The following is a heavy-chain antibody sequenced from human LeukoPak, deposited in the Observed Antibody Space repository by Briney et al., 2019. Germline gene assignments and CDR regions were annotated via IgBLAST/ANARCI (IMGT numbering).Heavy chain of an antibody. CDR2: ISGSGGST. CDR1: GFTFSSYA. J-gene: IGHJ4*02. CDR3: AKAPYYDFWSAYYTGFIPYFDY. D-gene: IGHD3-3*01. Sequence: GGSPRLSCAASGFTFSSYAMTWVRQAPGKGLEWVSSISGSGGSTYYADSVKGRFTISRDNSKNTLYLQMNSLRAEDTAVYYCAKAPYYDFWSAYYTGFIPYFDYWGQGTLVTVSS. V-gene: IGHV3-23*01.